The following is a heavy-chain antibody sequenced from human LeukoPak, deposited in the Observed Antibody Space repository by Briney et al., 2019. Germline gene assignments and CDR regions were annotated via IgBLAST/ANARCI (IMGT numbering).Heavy chain of an antibody. Sequence: SETLSLTCTASGGSISSYYWSWIRQPAGKGLEWIGRIYTSGSTNYNPSLKSRVTISVDTSKNQFSLKLSSVTAADTAVYYCASMGIWGAFDIWGQGTMVTVSS. D-gene: IGHD7-27*01. J-gene: IGHJ3*02. CDR1: GGSISSYY. V-gene: IGHV4-4*07. CDR3: ASMGIWGAFDI. CDR2: IYTSGST.